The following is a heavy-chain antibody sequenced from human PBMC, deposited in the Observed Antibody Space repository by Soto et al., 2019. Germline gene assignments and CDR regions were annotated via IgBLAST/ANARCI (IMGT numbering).Heavy chain of an antibody. Sequence: PSETLSLTCTVSGGSLTSDGYYWSWIRQLPGKGLEWIGYIYYSGSIFYNPFLKSRASISAHSSKRQFSLKLTSVTAADTAVYYCARSRLWEQHFDSWGQGTLVTAPQ. D-gene: IGHD1-26*01. J-gene: IGHJ4*02. V-gene: IGHV4-31*03. CDR3: ARSRLWEQHFDS. CDR2: IYYSGSI. CDR1: GGSLTSDGYY.